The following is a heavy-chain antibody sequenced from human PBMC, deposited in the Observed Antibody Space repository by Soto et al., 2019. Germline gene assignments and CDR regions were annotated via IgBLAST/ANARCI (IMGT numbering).Heavy chain of an antibody. D-gene: IGHD3-10*01. J-gene: IGHJ4*02. V-gene: IGHV3-23*01. CDR3: ASRLWFGELELDY. CDR1: GFTFSSYA. Sequence: EVQLLESGGGLVQPGGSLRLSCAASGFTFSSYAMSWVRQAPGKGLEWVSAISGSGGSTYYADSVKGRFTISRDNSKNPLYLQMNSLRAEDTAVYYCASRLWFGELELDYWGQGTLVTVSS. CDR2: ISGSGGST.